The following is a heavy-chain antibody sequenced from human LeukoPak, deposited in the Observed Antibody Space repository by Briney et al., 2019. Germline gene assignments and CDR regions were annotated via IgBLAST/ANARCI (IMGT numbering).Heavy chain of an antibody. CDR3: AGGSGYYSAPLSHFDY. J-gene: IGHJ4*02. CDR1: GFTFSSYA. D-gene: IGHD3-3*01. CDR2: ISGSGGST. V-gene: IGHV3-23*01. Sequence: GGSLRLSCAASGFTFSSYAMSWVRQAPGKGLEWVSAISGSGGSTYYADSVKGRFTISRDNSKNTLYLQMNSLRAEDTAVYYCAGGSGYYSAPLSHFDYWGQGTLVTVSS.